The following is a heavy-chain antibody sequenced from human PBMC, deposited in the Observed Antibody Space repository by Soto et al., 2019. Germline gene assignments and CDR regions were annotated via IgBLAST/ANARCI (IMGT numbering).Heavy chain of an antibody. V-gene: IGHV1-3*01. CDR3: ARDFTGSYLGLDY. Sequence: ASVKVSCKASGYTFTSYAMHWVRQAPGQRLEWMGWTNAGNGNTKYSQKFQGRVTITRDTSASTAYMELSSLRSEDTAVYYCARDFTGSYLGLDYWGQGTLVTVSS. CDR2: TNAGNGNT. CDR1: GYTFTSYA. J-gene: IGHJ4*02. D-gene: IGHD1-26*01.